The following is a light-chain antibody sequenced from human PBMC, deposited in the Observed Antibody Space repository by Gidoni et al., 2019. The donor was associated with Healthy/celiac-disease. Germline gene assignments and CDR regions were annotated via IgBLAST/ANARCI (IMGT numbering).Light chain of an antibody. CDR1: SSNIGSNT. J-gene: IGLJ3*02. V-gene: IGLV1-44*01. CDR2: SNN. Sequence: QSVLTQPPSASGTPGQRVTISCSGSSSNIGSNTVNWYQQRPGTAPQLLIYSNNQRPSGVPDRFSGSKSGTSASLAISGLQSEDEADYYCAAWDDSLNGPVFGGGTKLTVL. CDR3: AAWDDSLNGPV.